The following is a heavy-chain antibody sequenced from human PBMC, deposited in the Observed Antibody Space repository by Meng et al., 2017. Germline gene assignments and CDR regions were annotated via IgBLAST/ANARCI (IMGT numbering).Heavy chain of an antibody. D-gene: IGHD6-13*01. V-gene: IGHV1-8*01. CDR1: GYTFTSYD. CDR3: ARGSSSWITNWFDP. J-gene: IGHJ5*02. CDR2: MNPNSGNT. Sequence: VQLVQSGAEGKKPGASVKVSCKASGYTFTSYDINWVRQATGQGLEWMGWMNPNSGNTGYAQKFPGRVTMTRNTSISTAYMELSSLRSEDTAVYYCARGSSSWITNWFDPWGQETLVTVSS.